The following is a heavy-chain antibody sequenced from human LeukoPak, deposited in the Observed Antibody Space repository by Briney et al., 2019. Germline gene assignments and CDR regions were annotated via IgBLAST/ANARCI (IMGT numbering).Heavy chain of an antibody. J-gene: IGHJ5*02. CDR3: AGDNYYGSGNYH. Sequence: SETLSLTCTVSGYSISSGYYWGWIRQPPGKGLEWIGSIYHSGSTYYNPSLKSRVTISVDTSKNQFSLKLSSVTAADTALYYCAGDNYYGSGNYHWGQGTLVTVSS. V-gene: IGHV4-38-2*02. CDR1: GYSISSGYY. CDR2: IYHSGST. D-gene: IGHD3-10*01.